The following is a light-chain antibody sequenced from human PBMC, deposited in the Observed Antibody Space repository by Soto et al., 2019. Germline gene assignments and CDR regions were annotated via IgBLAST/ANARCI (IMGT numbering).Light chain of an antibody. J-gene: IGKJ1*01. CDR2: GAS. Sequence: EIVMTQSPTTLSVSPGERATLSCRASQSVSSNLAWYQQKPGQAPRLLIYGASTRATGIPARFSGSGSGTEFTLTINSLQSEDFAVYYCQQYNNWPPWTFGQGTKADIK. CDR1: QSVSSN. V-gene: IGKV3-15*01. CDR3: QQYNNWPPWT.